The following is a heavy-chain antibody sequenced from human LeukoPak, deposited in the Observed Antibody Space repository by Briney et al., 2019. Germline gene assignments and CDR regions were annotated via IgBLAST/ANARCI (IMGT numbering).Heavy chain of an antibody. D-gene: IGHD3-22*01. Sequence: GGSLRLSCAASGFTFSSYAMSWVRQAPGKGLEWVSAISGSGGSTYYADSVKGRFTISRDNSKNTLYLQMNSLRAEDTAVYFCAKTPNSGFSRDAFDIWGRGTMVTVSS. V-gene: IGHV3-23*01. CDR3: AKTPNSGFSRDAFDI. CDR1: GFTFSSYA. CDR2: ISGSGGST. J-gene: IGHJ3*02.